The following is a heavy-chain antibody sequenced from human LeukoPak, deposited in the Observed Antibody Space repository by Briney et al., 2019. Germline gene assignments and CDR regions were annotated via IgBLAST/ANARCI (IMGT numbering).Heavy chain of an antibody. D-gene: IGHD3-3*01. J-gene: IGHJ6*03. CDR2: ISGGGGST. V-gene: IGHV3-23*01. CDR1: GFTFSSYA. CDR3: AKSFGVVIYYYYYYMDV. Sequence: GFLRLSCAASGFTFSSYAMSWVRQAPGKGLEWVSAISGGGGSTYYADSVKGRFTISRDNSKNTLYLQMNRLRAEDTAVYYCAKSFGVVIYYYYYYMDVWGKGTTVTVSS.